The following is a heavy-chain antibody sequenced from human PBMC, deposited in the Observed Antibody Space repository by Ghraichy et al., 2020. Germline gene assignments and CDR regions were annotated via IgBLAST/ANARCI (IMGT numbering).Heavy chain of an antibody. Sequence: SETLSLTCTVSGGSISSDYWSWIRQPPGKGLEWIGSIYYSGSTNYNPSLKSRVTISVETSKNQFSLKLSSVTAADTAVYYCARVLGRLHENWFDPWGQGTLVTVSS. V-gene: IGHV4-59*01. CDR2: IYYSGST. D-gene: IGHD1-26*01. CDR3: ARVLGRLHENWFDP. CDR1: GGSISSDY. J-gene: IGHJ5*02.